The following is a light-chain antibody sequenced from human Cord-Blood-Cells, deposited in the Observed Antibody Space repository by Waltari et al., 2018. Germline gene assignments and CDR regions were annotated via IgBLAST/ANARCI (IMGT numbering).Light chain of an antibody. CDR1: QSVSSY. V-gene: IGKV3-11*01. Sequence: EIVLTQSPATLSLSPRERATLSCRASQSVSSYLAWYQQKPGQAPRLLIYDASNRATGIPARFRGSGSGTDFTLTISSLEPEDFAVYYCQQRKTFGQGTKVEIK. CDR3: QQRKT. CDR2: DAS. J-gene: IGKJ1*01.